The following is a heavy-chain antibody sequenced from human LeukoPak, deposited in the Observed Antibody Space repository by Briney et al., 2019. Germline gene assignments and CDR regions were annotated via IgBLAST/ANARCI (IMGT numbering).Heavy chain of an antibody. CDR2: INASNGDR. Sequence: ASVKVSCTASGYPFTTHIIHWVRQAPGQRLEWMGWINASNGDRQYSQKFQGRVTITRDTSATTAYMELSSLRSEDTAVYYCTRDGPTAVTDYWGQGTLVTVSS. CDR1: GYPFTTHI. V-gene: IGHV1-3*01. CDR3: TRDGPTAVTDY. D-gene: IGHD4-11*01. J-gene: IGHJ4*02.